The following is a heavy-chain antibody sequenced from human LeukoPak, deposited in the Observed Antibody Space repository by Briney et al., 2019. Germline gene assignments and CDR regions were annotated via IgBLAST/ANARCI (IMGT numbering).Heavy chain of an antibody. CDR2: ISGSGGST. D-gene: IGHD6-6*01. CDR1: GFTFSSYA. Sequence: GGSLRLSCAASGFTFSSYAMSWVRQAPGKGLEWVSAISGSGGSTYYADSVKGRFTISRDNSKNTLYLQMNSLRAEDTAVYYCARGRQYSSSPFDYWGQGTLVTVSS. J-gene: IGHJ4*02. CDR3: ARGRQYSSSPFDY. V-gene: IGHV3-23*01.